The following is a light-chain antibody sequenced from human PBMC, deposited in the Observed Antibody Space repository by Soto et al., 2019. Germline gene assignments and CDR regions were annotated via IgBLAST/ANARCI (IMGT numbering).Light chain of an antibody. CDR3: QQYDTYPWT. J-gene: IGKJ1*01. V-gene: IGKV1-5*03. Sequence: DIQMTQSPSTLSASVGDRVTITCRASQNINKWLAWYQQKPGKAPKLLIDKASTLESGVPSRFSGSESGTEFTLTISRLQPDDFATSYCQQYDTYPWTFGQGAKVEIK. CDR2: KAS. CDR1: QNINKW.